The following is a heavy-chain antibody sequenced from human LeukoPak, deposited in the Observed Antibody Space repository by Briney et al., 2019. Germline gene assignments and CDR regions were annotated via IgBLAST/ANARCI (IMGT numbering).Heavy chain of an antibody. V-gene: IGHV5-51*01. CDR2: IYPGDSDT. J-gene: IGHJ5*01. CDR3: ARQLVSSYNWFDL. CDR1: GYSFTTYW. Sequence: GESLQISCKGSGYSFTTYWIGWVRQMPGKGLEWMGIIYPGDSDTRYSPSFQGQVTISADKSISTAYLQWSSLKASDTAMYYCARQLVSSYNWFDLWGQGTLVTVSS. D-gene: IGHD3-10*01.